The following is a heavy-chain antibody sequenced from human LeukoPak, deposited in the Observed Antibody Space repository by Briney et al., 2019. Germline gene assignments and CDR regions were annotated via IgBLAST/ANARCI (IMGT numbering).Heavy chain of an antibody. D-gene: IGHD5-24*01. CDR2: IYYSGST. Sequence: PSETLSLTCTVSGGSISSGSYYWSWIRQPAGKGLEWIGNIYYSGSTNYNPSLKSRVTISVDTSKNPFSLKLSSVTAADTAVYYCARDSVEMATMGEVNWFDPWGQGTLVTVSS. V-gene: IGHV4-61*10. CDR1: GGSISSGSYY. J-gene: IGHJ5*02. CDR3: ARDSVEMATMGEVNWFDP.